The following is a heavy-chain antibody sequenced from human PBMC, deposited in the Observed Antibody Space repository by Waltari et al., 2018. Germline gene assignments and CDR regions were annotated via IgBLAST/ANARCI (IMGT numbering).Heavy chain of an antibody. J-gene: IGHJ6*02. CDR1: GYTFTSYG. V-gene: IGHV1-18*01. Sequence: QVQLVQSGGEVRKPGASVKVSCKASGYTFTSYGITWVRQAPGQGLEWMGWIRANKSNTNDAQKLQGRVTMTTDTSTSTAYMERRSLRSDDTAVYYCARVGYCSGVRCNSEIPDYYYDGMDVWGQGTTVAVSS. D-gene: IGHD2-15*01. CDR3: ARVGYCSGVRCNSEIPDYYYDGMDV. CDR2: IRANKSNT.